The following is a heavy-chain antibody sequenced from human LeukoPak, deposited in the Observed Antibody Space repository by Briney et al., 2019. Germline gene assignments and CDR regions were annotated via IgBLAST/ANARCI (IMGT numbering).Heavy chain of an antibody. CDR1: GYTFTSYY. Sequence: ASVKVSCKASGYTFTSYYMHWVRQAPGQGLEWMGIINPSGNSTSYAQKFRGRVTMTRDTSTSTVYMEVSSLRSEDTAVYYCARAYGNWFDPWGQGTLVTVSS. CDR2: INPSGNST. CDR3: ARAYGNWFDP. D-gene: IGHD3-10*01. J-gene: IGHJ5*02. V-gene: IGHV1-46*01.